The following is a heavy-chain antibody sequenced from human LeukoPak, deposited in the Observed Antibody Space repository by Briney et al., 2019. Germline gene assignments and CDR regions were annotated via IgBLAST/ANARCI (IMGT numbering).Heavy chain of an antibody. CDR2: ISVYSGNT. J-gene: IGHJ3*02. CDR1: GYTFTEYG. V-gene: IGHV1-18*01. D-gene: IGHD6-19*01. Sequence: ASVKVSCMASGYTFTEYGISWLRQAPGQGLEWMGWISVYSGNTDYAQKLQGRLTMTVDTSTSTAYVELRSLRSDDTAVYYCTRGGIAMAGTCAFDIWGQGTMVTVSS. CDR3: TRGGIAMAGTCAFDI.